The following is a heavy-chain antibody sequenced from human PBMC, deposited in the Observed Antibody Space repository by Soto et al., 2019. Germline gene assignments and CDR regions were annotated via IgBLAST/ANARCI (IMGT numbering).Heavy chain of an antibody. CDR3: ARDPGYSGYGSRYFDY. V-gene: IGHV4-31*03. CDR2: IYYSGST. D-gene: IGHD5-12*01. J-gene: IGHJ4*02. Sequence: QVQLQESGPGLVKPSQTLSLTCTVSGGSISSGGYYWSWIRQHPGKGLEWIGYIYYSGSTSYHPSLNSRVTLSVDTSKNQFSLKLSSVTAADTAVYYCARDPGYSGYGSRYFDYWGQGTLVTVSS. CDR1: GGSISSGGYY.